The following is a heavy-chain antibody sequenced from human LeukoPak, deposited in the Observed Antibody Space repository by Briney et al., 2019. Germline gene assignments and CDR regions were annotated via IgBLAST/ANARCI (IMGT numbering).Heavy chain of an antibody. J-gene: IGHJ3*01. V-gene: IGHV4-39*01. CDR2: IYYSGNT. CDR1: GGPISSSSYY. CDR3: ARLFSSSWYRGAFDL. D-gene: IGHD6-13*01. Sequence: PSETLSLTCAVYGGPISSSSYYWGWIRQPPGKGLEWIGSIYYSGNTYYNPSLKSRVTISVDTSKNQFSLKLSSVTAADTAVYYCARLFSSSWYRGAFDLWGQGTMVTVSS.